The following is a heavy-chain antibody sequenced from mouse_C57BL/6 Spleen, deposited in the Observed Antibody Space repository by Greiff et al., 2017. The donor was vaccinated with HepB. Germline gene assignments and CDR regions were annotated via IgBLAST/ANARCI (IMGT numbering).Heavy chain of an antibody. V-gene: IGHV14-1*01. CDR3: TTHYGNHVGFAY. CDR2: IDPEDGDT. Sequence: EVKLEESGAELVRPGASVKLSCTASGFNIKDYYMHWVKQRPEQGLEWIGRIDPEDGDTEYAPKFQGKATMTADTSSNTAYLQLSSLTSEDTAVYYCTTHYGNHVGFAYWGQGTLVTVSA. CDR1: GFNIKDYY. J-gene: IGHJ3*01. D-gene: IGHD2-1*01.